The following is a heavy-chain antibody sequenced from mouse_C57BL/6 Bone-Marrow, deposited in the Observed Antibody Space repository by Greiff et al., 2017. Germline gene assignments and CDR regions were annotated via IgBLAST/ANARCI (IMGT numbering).Heavy chain of an antibody. CDR1: GYTFTDYY. V-gene: IGHV1-26*01. CDR3: AGITTVVADYYAMDY. J-gene: IGHJ4*01. Sequence: EVQLQQSGPERVKPGASVKISCKASGYTFTDYYMNWVKQSHGKSLEWIGDINPNNGGTSYNQKFKGKATLTVDKSSSTAYMELRSLTSEDSAVYYCAGITTVVADYYAMDYWGQGTSVTVSS. D-gene: IGHD1-1*01. CDR2: INPNNGGT.